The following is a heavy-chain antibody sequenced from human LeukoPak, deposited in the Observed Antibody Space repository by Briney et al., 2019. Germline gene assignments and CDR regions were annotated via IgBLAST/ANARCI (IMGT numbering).Heavy chain of an antibody. CDR1: GGSISSGSYY. Sequence: SETLSLTCTVSGGSISSGSYYWSWIRQPAGKGLEWIGRIYTSGSTNYNPSLKSRVTISVDTSKNQFSLKLSSVTAADTAVYYCARGQEGGKQLLWFGELLTDNWFDPWGQGTLVTVSS. CDR3: ARGQEGGKQLLWFGELLTDNWFDP. CDR2: IYTSGST. D-gene: IGHD3-10*01. J-gene: IGHJ5*02. V-gene: IGHV4-61*02.